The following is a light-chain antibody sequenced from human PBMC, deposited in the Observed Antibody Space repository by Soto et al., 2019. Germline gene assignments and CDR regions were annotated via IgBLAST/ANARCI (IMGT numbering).Light chain of an antibody. CDR3: SSYATSGTNVI. V-gene: IGLV2-14*01. J-gene: IGLJ2*01. CDR2: EVA. CDR1: SSDVGGYDY. Sequence: QSVLTQPPSASGSPGQSVTISCTGTSSDVGGYDYVSWYQQHPGKAPKLMIYEVADRPSGVSDRFSGSKSGNTASLTISALQAEDEAVYYCSSYATSGTNVIFGGGTQLTVL.